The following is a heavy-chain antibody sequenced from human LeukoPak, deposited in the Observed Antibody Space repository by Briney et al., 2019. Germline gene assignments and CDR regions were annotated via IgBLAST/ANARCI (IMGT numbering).Heavy chain of an antibody. Sequence: GGSLRLSCAASGFTFSSYEMNWVRQAPGKGLEWVSYISSNDNTIHYADSVEGRFTISRDNAKTSLYLHMNSLRAEDTAVYYCARGLATTVTTGPYHFDSWGQGTLVTVSS. CDR1: GFTFSSYE. V-gene: IGHV3-48*03. D-gene: IGHD4-17*01. J-gene: IGHJ4*02. CDR3: ARGLATTVTTGPYHFDS. CDR2: ISSNDNTI.